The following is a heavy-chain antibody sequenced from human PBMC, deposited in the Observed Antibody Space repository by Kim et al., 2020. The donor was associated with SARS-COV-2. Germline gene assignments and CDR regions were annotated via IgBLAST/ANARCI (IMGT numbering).Heavy chain of an antibody. Sequence: GGSLRLSCAASGFTIRDYGMHWVRQAPGTGLEWLAVIWYDGRKAYYADSVKGRFTISRDNFNNIVDLQMNSLRAEDTAVYYCAKDFGGTPFSPNYFDNWGQGTLVTVSS. CDR3: AKDFGGTPFSPNYFDN. CDR2: IWYDGRKA. CDR1: GFTIRDYG. V-gene: IGHV3-33*06. J-gene: IGHJ4*02. D-gene: IGHD3-16*01.